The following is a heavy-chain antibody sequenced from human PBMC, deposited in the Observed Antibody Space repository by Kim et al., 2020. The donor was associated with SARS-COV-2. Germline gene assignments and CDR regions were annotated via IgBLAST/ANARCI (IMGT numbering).Heavy chain of an antibody. Sequence: SVKVSCKASGGTFSSYAISWVRQAPGQGLEWMGGIIPIFGTANYAQKFQGRVTITADESTSTAYMELSSLRSEDTAVYYCARERYDFWSGYLLDYWGQGTLVTVSS. CDR3: ARERYDFWSGYLLDY. V-gene: IGHV1-69*13. CDR1: GGTFSSYA. D-gene: IGHD3-3*01. CDR2: IIPIFGTA. J-gene: IGHJ4*02.